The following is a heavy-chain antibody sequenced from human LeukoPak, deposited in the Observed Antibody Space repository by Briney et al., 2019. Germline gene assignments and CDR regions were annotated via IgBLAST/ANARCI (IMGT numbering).Heavy chain of an antibody. J-gene: IGHJ5*02. D-gene: IGHD5-12*01. Sequence: AESLTLSCAASGVSFSSYSMNWIRQAPGKGLEWVSSISSSSSYIYNADSEKGRFTISRDHAKNSLYVQMNSRRAEDTAVYYGASSGYDPRPWGQGTMVSVRS. V-gene: IGHV3-21*01. CDR2: ISSSSSYI. CDR3: ASSGYDPRP. CDR1: GVSFSSYS.